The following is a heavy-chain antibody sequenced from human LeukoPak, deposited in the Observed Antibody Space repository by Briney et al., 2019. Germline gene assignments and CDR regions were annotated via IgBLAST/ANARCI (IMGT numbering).Heavy chain of an antibody. V-gene: IGHV3-23*01. CDR3: AKAQGYFDY. CDR2: VSGYGGDT. J-gene: IGHJ4*02. Sequence: GGSLRLSCAASGFSFVDYAMTWVRQTPGKGPEWVSVVSGYGGDTYYADAVKGRFTASRDNSKNTLYLQMDNLRVEDTAVYYCAKAQGYFDYWGQGAQVAVSS. CDR1: GFSFVDYA.